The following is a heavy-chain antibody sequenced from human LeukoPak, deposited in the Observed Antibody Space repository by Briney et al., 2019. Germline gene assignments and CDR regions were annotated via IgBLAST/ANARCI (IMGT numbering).Heavy chain of an antibody. CDR2: INHSGST. CDR3: ARGPRWLGQYFQH. CDR1: GGSFSGYY. Sequence: SETLSLTCAVYGGSFSGYYWSWIRQPPGKGLEWIGEINHSGSTNYNPSLKSRVTISVDTSKNQFSLKLGSVTAADTAVYYCARGPRWLGQYFQHWGQGTLVTVSS. D-gene: IGHD6-19*01. V-gene: IGHV4-34*01. J-gene: IGHJ1*01.